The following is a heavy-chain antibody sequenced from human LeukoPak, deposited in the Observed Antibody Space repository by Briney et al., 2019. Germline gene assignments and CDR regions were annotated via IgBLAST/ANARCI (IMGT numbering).Heavy chain of an antibody. CDR2: IDISSSST. CDR3: AMEGPPDGDLGDY. D-gene: IGHD1-1*01. V-gene: IGHV3-23*05. J-gene: IGHJ4*02. Sequence: GGSLRLSCIASGFTFSDYTMNWVRQAPGKGLEWISYIDISSSSTYYADSVKGRFTISRDNSKNTLFLQMHSLRAEDTAVYYCAMEGPPDGDLGDYWGQGTLVTVSS. CDR1: GFTFSDYT.